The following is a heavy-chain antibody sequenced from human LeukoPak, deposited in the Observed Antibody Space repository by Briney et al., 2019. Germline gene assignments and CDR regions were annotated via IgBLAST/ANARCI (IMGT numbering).Heavy chain of an antibody. V-gene: IGHV7-4-1*02. J-gene: IGHJ4*02. CDR2: INTNTGNP. CDR1: GHTFTSYA. CDR3: ARPIYGDFLLNDY. D-gene: IGHD4-17*01. Sequence: GASVKVSCKASGHTFTSYAMNWVRQAPGQGLEWMGWINTNTGNPTYAQGFTGRFVFSLDTPVSTAYLQISSLKAEDTAVYYCARPIYGDFLLNDYWGQGTLVTVSS.